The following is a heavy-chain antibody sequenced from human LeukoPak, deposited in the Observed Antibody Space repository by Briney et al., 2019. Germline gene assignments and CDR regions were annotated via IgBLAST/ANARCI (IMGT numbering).Heavy chain of an antibody. CDR2: IHYSGST. CDR3: ARQSGAAAGYFDY. Sequence: SETLSLTCTVSGGSISSYNWNWIRQAPGKGLEWIGYIHYSGSTKNNPSLKGRVTMSVDTSKSQFSLKLHSVTAADTAVYYCARQSGAAAGYFDYWGQGALLTVSS. D-gene: IGHD6-13*01. J-gene: IGHJ4*02. V-gene: IGHV4-59*08. CDR1: GGSISSYN.